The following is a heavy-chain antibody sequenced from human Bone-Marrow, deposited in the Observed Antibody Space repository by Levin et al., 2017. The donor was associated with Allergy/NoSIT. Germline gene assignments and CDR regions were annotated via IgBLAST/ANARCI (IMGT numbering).Heavy chain of an antibody. D-gene: IGHD2-2*01. CDR2: IIPIFGTA. CDR3: ARDVHCSSTSCYGVGNWFDP. Sequence: PAASVKVSCKASGGTFSSYAISWVRQAPGQGLEWMGGIIPIFGTANYAQKFQGRVTITADKSTSTAYMELSSLRSEDTAVYYCARDVHCSSTSCYGVGNWFDPWGQGTLVTVSS. V-gene: IGHV1-69*06. CDR1: GGTFSSYA. J-gene: IGHJ5*02.